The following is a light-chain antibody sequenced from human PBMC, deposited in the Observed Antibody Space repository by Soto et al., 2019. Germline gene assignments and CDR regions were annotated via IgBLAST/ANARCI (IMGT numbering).Light chain of an antibody. CDR2: RAS. CDR1: QSVDGY. J-gene: IGKJ5*01. Sequence: EIMLTWSPYNQYMSPGESATLSCRASQSVDGYLAWYQQKPGQAPRLLIYRASTRATGFTARFRGGGSGTEFTLTISSLQSEDSAVYYCQPYPKCLPITFGQGALLEIK. CDR3: QPYPKCLPIT. V-gene: IGKV3-15*01.